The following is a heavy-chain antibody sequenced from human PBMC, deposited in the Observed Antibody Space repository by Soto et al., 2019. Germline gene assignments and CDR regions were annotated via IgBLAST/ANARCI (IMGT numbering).Heavy chain of an antibody. Sequence: SETLPLTCTVSGGSISSYYWSWIRQPPGKGLEWIGYIYYSGSTNYNPSLKSRVTISVDTSKNQFSLKLSSVTAADTAVYYCAREVGSGWYYFDYWGQGTLVTVSS. CDR2: IYYSGST. J-gene: IGHJ4*02. D-gene: IGHD6-19*01. CDR1: GGSISSYY. V-gene: IGHV4-59*01. CDR3: AREVGSGWYYFDY.